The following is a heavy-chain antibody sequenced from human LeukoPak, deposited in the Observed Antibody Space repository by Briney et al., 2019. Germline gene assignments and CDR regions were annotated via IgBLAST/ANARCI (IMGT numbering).Heavy chain of an antibody. CDR2: IYYSGST. CDR1: GGSISSGGYY. J-gene: IGHJ5*02. V-gene: IGHV4-61*08. Sequence: SETLSLTCTVSGGSISSGGYYWSWIRQHPGKGLEWIGYIYYSGSTNYNPSLKSRVTISVDTSKNQFSLKLSSVTAADTAVYYCARGVTTFFWFDPWGQGTLVTVSS. CDR3: ARGVTTFFWFDP. D-gene: IGHD4-17*01.